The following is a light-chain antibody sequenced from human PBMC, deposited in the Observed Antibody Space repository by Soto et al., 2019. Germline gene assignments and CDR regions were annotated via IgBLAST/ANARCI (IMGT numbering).Light chain of an antibody. CDR3: ISIGGSNV. J-gene: IGLJ1*01. Sequence: QSVLTQPPSASGSPGQSVTVSCTGTNSDVGAYNYVSWYQQHPGKAPKLIIYEVSKRPSGVPDRFSGSKSGNTASLTVSGLQAEDEADYYCISIGGSNVFGTGTKVTVL. CDR1: NSDVGAYNY. V-gene: IGLV2-8*01. CDR2: EVS.